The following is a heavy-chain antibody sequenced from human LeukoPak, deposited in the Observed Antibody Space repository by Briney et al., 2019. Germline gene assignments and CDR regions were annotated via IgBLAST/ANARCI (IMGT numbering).Heavy chain of an antibody. D-gene: IGHD6-19*01. CDR2: TYYRSSWKN. V-gene: IGHV6-1*01. J-gene: IGHJ4*02. Sequence: SQTLSLTCAISGDSVTSNNAAWTWIRQSPSRGLEWLGRTYYRSSWKNDNAESVKSRITINADTSKSQFSLQLNSVTPEDTAIYYCARSVAGRLGYWGQGTLVTVSS. CDR1: GDSVTSNNAA. CDR3: ARSVAGRLGY.